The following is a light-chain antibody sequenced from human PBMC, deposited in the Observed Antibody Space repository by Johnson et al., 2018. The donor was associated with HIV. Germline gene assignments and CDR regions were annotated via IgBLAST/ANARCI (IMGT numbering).Light chain of an antibody. CDR2: ENN. J-gene: IGLJ1*01. V-gene: IGLV1-51*02. CDR1: VSNIESYF. Sequence: QAVLTQPPSVSAAPGQTVNISCSGNVSNIESYFVSWYQQLPGTAPKLLIYENNKRPSGIPDRFSGSKSGATASLGLSGLQTGDEADYYCGVWDASLTPRYVFGTGTTIAVL. CDR3: GVWDASLTPRYV.